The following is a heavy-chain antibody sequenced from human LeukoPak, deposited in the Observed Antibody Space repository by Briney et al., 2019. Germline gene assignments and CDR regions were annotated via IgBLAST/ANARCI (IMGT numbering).Heavy chain of an antibody. J-gene: IGHJ4*02. CDR3: GRDSRWAQPDY. Sequence: PGGSLRLSCAASGFTFTHYGMNWVRQAPGKGLEWVSGPTSSGASTYYADSVKGRFTISRDNSKNTVYLQINSLTAEDTAVYYCGRDSRWAQPDYWGQGTLVTVSS. V-gene: IGHV3-23*01. CDR2: PTSSGAST. CDR1: GFTFTHYG. D-gene: IGHD5-24*01.